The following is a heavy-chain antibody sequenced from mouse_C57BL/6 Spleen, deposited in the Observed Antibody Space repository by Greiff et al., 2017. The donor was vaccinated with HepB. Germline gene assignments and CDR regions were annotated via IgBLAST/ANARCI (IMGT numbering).Heavy chain of an antibody. CDR2: INPSSGYT. Sequence: QVQLKQSGAELAKPGASVKLSCKASGYTFTSYWMHWVKQRPGQGLEWIGYINPSSGYTKYNQKFKDKATLTADKSSSTAYMQLSSLTYEDSAVYYCARGNDYDVGYFDVWGTGTTVTVSS. V-gene: IGHV1-7*01. CDR3: ARGNDYDVGYFDV. CDR1: GYTFTSYW. J-gene: IGHJ1*03. D-gene: IGHD2-4*01.